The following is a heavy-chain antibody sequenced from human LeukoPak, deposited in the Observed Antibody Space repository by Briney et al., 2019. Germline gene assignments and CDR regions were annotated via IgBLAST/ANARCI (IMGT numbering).Heavy chain of an antibody. J-gene: IGHJ5*02. CDR2: IYPGDSDT. CDR3: ARSVAGTSAWFDP. CDR1: GYRFTSYW. V-gene: IGHV5-51*01. Sequence: HGESLQISCKGSGYRFTSYWIGWVRQMPGKGLEWMGIIYPGDSDTRYSPSFQGQVTISADKSISTAYLQWSSLKASDTAMYYCARSVAGTSAWFDPWGQGTLVTVSS. D-gene: IGHD6-19*01.